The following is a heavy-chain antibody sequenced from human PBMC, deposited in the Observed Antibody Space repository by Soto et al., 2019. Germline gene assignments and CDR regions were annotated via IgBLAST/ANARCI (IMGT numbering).Heavy chain of an antibody. V-gene: IGHV3-48*01. CDR3: ARDPASMVTFGGVIV. CDR2: ISSSSSTI. CDR1: GFTFSSYS. D-gene: IGHD3-16*02. Sequence: EVQLVESGGGLVQPGGSLRLSCAASGFTFSSYSMNWVRQAPGKGLEWVSYISSSSSTIYYADSVKGRFTISRDNAKNSLYLQMTSLRAEDTAVYYCARDPASMVTFGGVIVWGQGTLVTVSS. J-gene: IGHJ4*02.